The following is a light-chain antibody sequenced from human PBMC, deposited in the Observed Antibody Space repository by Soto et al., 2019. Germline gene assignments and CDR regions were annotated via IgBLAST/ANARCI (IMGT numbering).Light chain of an antibody. CDR1: SSNIGAGYD. CDR2: GNI. CDR3: QSYDSSLSALYV. Sequence: QSVLTQPPSVSGAPGQRVTISCTGSSSNIGAGYDVHWYQQLPGTAPKLLIYGNINRPSGVPDRFSGSKSGTSASLAITGLQPEDEADYYCQSYDSSLSALYVFGPGTKLTVL. J-gene: IGLJ1*01. V-gene: IGLV1-40*01.